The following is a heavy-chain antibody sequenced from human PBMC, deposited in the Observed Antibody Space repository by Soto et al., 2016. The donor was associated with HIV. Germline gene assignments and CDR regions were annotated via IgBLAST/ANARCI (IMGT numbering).Heavy chain of an antibody. Sequence: EVQLVESGGGVVKPGESLTLSCATSGFSFSNAWMSWVRQAPGKGLEWIGRIKSKSDGGTTDYGEFVKGRFTISTDDSKKXDVCGHKGPENRRRRRLLCTTGLSRRWADYWGQGTLVIVSS. J-gene: IGHJ4*02. D-gene: IGHD3-16*01. CDR1: GFSFSNAW. CDR2: IKSKSDGGTT. CDR3: TTGLSRRWADY. V-gene: IGHV3-15*01.